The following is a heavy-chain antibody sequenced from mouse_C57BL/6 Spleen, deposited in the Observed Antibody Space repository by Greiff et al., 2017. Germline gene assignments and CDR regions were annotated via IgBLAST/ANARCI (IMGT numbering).Heavy chain of an antibody. V-gene: IGHV5-16*01. CDR1: GFTFSDYY. CDR2: INYDGSST. D-gene: IGHD1-1*01. J-gene: IGHJ3*01. CDR3: ARGRYYGSGDWFAY. Sequence: EVMLVESEGGLVQPGSSMKLSCTASGFTFSDYYMAWVRQVPEKGLEWVANINYDGSSTYYLDSLKSRFIISRDNATNILYLQMSSLTSEDTATYYCARGRYYGSGDWFAYWGQGTLVTVSA.